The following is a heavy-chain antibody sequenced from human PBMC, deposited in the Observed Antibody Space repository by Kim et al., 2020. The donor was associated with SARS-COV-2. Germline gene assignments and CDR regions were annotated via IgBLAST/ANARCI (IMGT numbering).Heavy chain of an antibody. V-gene: IGHV4-39*01. CDR2: IYYSGST. CDR1: GGSISSSSYY. D-gene: IGHD6-19*01. Sequence: SETLSLTCTVSGGSISSSSYYWGWIRQPPGKGLEWIGSIYYSGSTYYNPSLKSRVTISVDTSKNQFSLKLSSVTAADTAVYYCARMVRSGFYSDLIPLHSGWHFSSWYFDLWGRGNLVTVSS. J-gene: IGHJ2*01. CDR3: ARMVRSGFYSDLIPLHSGWHFSSWYFDL.